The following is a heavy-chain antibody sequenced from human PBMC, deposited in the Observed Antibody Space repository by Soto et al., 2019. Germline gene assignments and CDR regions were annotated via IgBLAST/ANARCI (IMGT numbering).Heavy chain of an antibody. D-gene: IGHD3-16*01. V-gene: IGHV4-30-2*01. Sequence: QLMLQESGSGLVRPSQTLSLTCTVSGDSITSGMYPWSWIRQAPGKGLEWIGNIHVTGYTAFSPSLRHRVSMSVATSRNQSSLQLNSVTAPDTAVYFCARGGALRPNGHVPLDFWGQGTLVTVSS. J-gene: IGHJ4*02. CDR1: GDSITSGMYP. CDR2: IHVTGYT. CDR3: ARGGALRPNGHVPLDF.